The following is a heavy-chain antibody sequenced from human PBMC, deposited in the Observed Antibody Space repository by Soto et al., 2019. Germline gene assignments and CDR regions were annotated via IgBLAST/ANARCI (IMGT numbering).Heavy chain of an antibody. CDR3: VRGDNWNDEASDY. Sequence: PGGSLRLSCAASGFMFSNHGMHWVRQAPGKGLEWVAVIWSDGNNRYYADSVKGRLTISRDNSKNTLYLQMNSLRAEDTAVYYCVRGDNWNDEASDYWGQGTLVTVSS. CDR1: GFMFSNHG. V-gene: IGHV3-33*01. D-gene: IGHD1-1*01. CDR2: IWSDGNNR. J-gene: IGHJ4*02.